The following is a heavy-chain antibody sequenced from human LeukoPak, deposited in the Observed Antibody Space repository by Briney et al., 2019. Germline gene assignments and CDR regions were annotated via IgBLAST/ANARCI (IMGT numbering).Heavy chain of an antibody. CDR2: ISKSGDNK. V-gene: IGHV3-30*18. CDR1: GFSFSSSD. CDR3: AKVPFMVRGVKDAFDI. D-gene: IGHD3-10*01. Sequence: GGSLRLSCAASGFSFSSSDMHWVRQAPGRGLEWVALISKSGDNKYYADSVKGRFTISRDNSKNTLYLQMNSLRAEDTAVYYCAKVPFMVRGVKDAFDIWGQGTMVTVSS. J-gene: IGHJ3*02.